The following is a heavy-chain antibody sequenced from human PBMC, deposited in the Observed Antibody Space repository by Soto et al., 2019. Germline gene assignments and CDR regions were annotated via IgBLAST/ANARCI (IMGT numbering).Heavy chain of an antibody. D-gene: IGHD3-3*01. J-gene: IGHJ5*02. V-gene: IGHV4-34*01. Sequence: SETLSLTCAVYGGSFSGYYWSWIRQPPGKGLEWIGEINHSGRTNYNPSLKSRVTISVDTSKNQFSLKVSSVTAADTAVYYCAREHRASYDFWTGPLYNWFDTWGQGTLVTVSS. CDR2: INHSGRT. CDR3: AREHRASYDFWTGPLYNWFDT. CDR1: GGSFSGYY.